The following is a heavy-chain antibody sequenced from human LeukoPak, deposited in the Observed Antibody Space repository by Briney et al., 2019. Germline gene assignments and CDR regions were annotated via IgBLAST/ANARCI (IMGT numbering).Heavy chain of an antibody. Sequence: GGSLRLSCAASGVTFSSYWMSWVRQAPGKGLEWVANIKQDGSEKYYVDSVKGRFTISRDNAENSLYLQMNSLRAGDTAVYYCARRNDMDTLDFWGQGAMVTVSS. D-gene: IGHD3-9*01. CDR2: IKQDGSEK. J-gene: IGHJ3*01. CDR3: ARRNDMDTLDF. V-gene: IGHV3-7*01. CDR1: GVTFSSYW.